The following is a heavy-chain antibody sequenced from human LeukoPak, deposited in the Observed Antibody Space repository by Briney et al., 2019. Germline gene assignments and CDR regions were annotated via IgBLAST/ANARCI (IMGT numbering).Heavy chain of an antibody. V-gene: IGHV4-59*01. J-gene: IGHJ4*02. D-gene: IGHD2-15*01. CDR2: IYYSGST. CDR3: ARVRTVVTPTYFDY. Sequence: SETLSLTCTVSGGSISSYYWSLIRQPPGKGLEWIGYIYYSGSTNYNPSLKSRVTISVDTSKNQFSLKLSSVTAADTAVYYCARVRTVVTPTYFDYWGQGTLVTVSS. CDR1: GGSISSYY.